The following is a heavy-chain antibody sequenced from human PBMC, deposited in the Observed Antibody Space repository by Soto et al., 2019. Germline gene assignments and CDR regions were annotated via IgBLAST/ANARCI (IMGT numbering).Heavy chain of an antibody. CDR3: ARWRFEGYNWFDP. D-gene: IGHD3-16*01. Sequence: PSETLSLTCTVSGGSISSSSYYWGWIRQPPGKGLEWIGSIYYSGSTYYNPSLKSRVTISVDTSKNQFSLKLSSVTAADTAVYYCARWRFEGYNWFDPWGQGTLVTVSS. CDR2: IYYSGST. J-gene: IGHJ5*01. CDR1: GGSISSSSYY. V-gene: IGHV4-39*01.